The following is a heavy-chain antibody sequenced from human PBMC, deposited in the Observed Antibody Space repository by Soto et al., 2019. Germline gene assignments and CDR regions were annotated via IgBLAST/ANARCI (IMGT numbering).Heavy chain of an antibody. D-gene: IGHD1-26*01. CDR3: ARDNVGPMSSFDI. Sequence: ASVKVSCKASGYTFTDYYIHWVRQAPGRGLECMGWINSNSGGADYAQKFQGRVTLTRDTSISTAYMELTRLRSDDTAVYYCARDNVGPMSSFDICGQGTMVTVSS. J-gene: IGHJ3*02. CDR2: INSNSGGA. CDR1: GYTFTDYY. V-gene: IGHV1-2*02.